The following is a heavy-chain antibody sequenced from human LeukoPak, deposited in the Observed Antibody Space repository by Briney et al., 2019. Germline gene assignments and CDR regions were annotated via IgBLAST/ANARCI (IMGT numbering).Heavy chain of an antibody. V-gene: IGHV4-61*01. D-gene: IGHD1-1*01. J-gene: IGHJ4*02. CDR3: AREGPQLGLDY. Sequence: PSETLSLTCNVSGGSVSSGSYYWSWIRQPPGKGLEWIGYIYYSGSTNYNPSLKSRVTISVDTSKNQFSLKLSSVTAADTAVYYCAREGPQLGLDYWGQGTLVTVSS. CDR1: GGSVSSGSYY. CDR2: IYYSGST.